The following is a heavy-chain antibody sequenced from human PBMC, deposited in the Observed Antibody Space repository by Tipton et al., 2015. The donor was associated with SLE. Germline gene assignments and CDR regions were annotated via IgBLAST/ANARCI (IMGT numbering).Heavy chain of an antibody. CDR3: ARGGSSSPAPYYYYYMDV. Sequence: LRPSCTVSGGSISSYYWSWIRQPPGKGLEWIGYIYYSGSTNYNPSLKSRVTISVDTSKNQFSLKLSSVTAADTAVYYCARGGSSSPAPYYYYYMDVWGKGTTVTVSS. V-gene: IGHV4-59*01. CDR1: GGSISSYY. J-gene: IGHJ6*03. CDR2: IYYSGST. D-gene: IGHD6-13*01.